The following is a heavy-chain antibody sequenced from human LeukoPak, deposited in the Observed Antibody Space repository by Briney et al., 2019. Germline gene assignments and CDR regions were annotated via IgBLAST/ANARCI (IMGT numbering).Heavy chain of an antibody. CDR3: VGAAADTTPRP. J-gene: IGHJ4*02. D-gene: IGHD6-13*01. CDR2: VSNDGSST. CDR1: GFTLSNYW. V-gene: IGHV3-74*01. Sequence: GXSLXLSCAASGFTLSNYWMHWVRQGPGKGLVWVSRVSNDGSSTAYADSVRGRFTISRDNAKNTLYLQMNSLRAEDTAVYYCVGAAADTTPRPWGQGTLVTVSS.